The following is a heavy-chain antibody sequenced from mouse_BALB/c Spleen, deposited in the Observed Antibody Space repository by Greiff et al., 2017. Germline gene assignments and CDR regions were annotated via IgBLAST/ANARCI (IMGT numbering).Heavy chain of an antibody. V-gene: IGHV1-55*01. D-gene: IGHD2-4*01. CDR3: ARDYDGRSAY. CDR2: IYPGSGST. Sequence: QVQLQQPGAELVKPGTSVKLSCKASGYNFTSYWINWVKLRPGQGLEWIGDIYPGSGSTNYNEKFKSKATLTVDTSSSTAYMQLSSLASEDSALYYCARDYDGRSAYWGQGTLVTVSA. J-gene: IGHJ3*01. CDR1: GYNFTSYW.